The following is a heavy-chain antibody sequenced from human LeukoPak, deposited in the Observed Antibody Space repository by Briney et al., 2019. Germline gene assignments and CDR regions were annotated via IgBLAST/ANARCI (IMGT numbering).Heavy chain of an antibody. CDR3: ARDRDTVYYFDY. V-gene: IGHV3-30*03. D-gene: IGHD2-8*01. CDR1: GFTFSSSG. CDR2: ISFDESYQ. Sequence: GGSLRLSCAASGFTFSSSGMHWVRQAPGKGLEWVALISFDESYQNYADSVKGRFTISRDNSKNTLYLQMNSLRAEDTAVYYCARDRDTVYYFDYWGQGTLVTVSS. J-gene: IGHJ4*02.